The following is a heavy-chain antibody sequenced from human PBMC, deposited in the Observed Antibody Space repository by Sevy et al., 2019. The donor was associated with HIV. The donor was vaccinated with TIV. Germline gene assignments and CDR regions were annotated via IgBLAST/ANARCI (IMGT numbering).Heavy chain of an antibody. CDR3: AREGSWRYYYYMDV. V-gene: IGHV6-1*01. CDR1: GDSVSSNSAA. D-gene: IGHD6-13*01. CDR2: TYYRSKWYN. Sequence: KQSQTLSLTCAISGDSVSSNSAAWNWIRQSPSRGLEWLGRTYYRSKWYNDYAVSVKSRITINPDTAKNQFSLPLNSVTPEDTGVYYCAREGSWRYYYYMDVWGKGTTVTVSS. J-gene: IGHJ6*03.